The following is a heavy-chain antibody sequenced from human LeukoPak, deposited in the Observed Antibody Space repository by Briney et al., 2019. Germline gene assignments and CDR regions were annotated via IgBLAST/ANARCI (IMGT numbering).Heavy chain of an antibody. CDR1: GFAFNNDA. D-gene: IGHD5-18*01. CDR2: IVGDSTIE. J-gene: IGHJ6*03. V-gene: IGHV3-23*01. CDR3: ARQPYFYYYLDV. Sequence: GGSLRFSCAASGFAFNNDALVWVGQPPGKGWEWISTIVGDSTIEYYADSVKGRYTISSDNSKTMLFLHMNSLRAEDTAIYYCARQPYFYYYLDVWGKGTTVTVTS.